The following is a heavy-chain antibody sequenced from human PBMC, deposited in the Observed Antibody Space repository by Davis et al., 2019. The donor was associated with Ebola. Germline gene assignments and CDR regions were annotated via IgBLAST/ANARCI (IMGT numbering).Heavy chain of an antibody. D-gene: IGHD7-27*01. J-gene: IGHJ4*02. CDR2: ISYDGSNK. CDR3: AREPLTGIELDY. V-gene: IGHV3-30-3*01. CDR1: GFTFSSYA. Sequence: SLTISCAASGFTFSSYAMHWVRQAPVKGLEWVAVISYDGSNKYYADSVKGRFTISRDNSKNTLYLQMNSLRAEDTAVYYCAREPLTGIELDYWCQGPLVTVSS.